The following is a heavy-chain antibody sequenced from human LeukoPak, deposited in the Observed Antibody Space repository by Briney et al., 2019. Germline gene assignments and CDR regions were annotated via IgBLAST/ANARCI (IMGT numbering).Heavy chain of an antibody. CDR1: GFTFDNYA. J-gene: IGHJ4*02. Sequence: GGSLRLSCAASGFTFDNYAMTWVRQAPGKGLEWVSTISGGGGSTYYADSVKGRFTISRDNSKNTLYLQMNSLRAEDTAVYYCARDDAVTANDYWGQGTLVTVSS. CDR2: ISGGGGST. CDR3: ARDDAVTANDY. V-gene: IGHV3-23*01. D-gene: IGHD1-20*01.